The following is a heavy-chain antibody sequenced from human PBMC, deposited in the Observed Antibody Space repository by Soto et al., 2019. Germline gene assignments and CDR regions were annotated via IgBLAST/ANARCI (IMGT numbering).Heavy chain of an antibody. Sequence: GASVKVSCKASGYTFTSYGISWVRQAPGQGLEWMVCISAYNGNTNYAQKLQGRVTMTTDTSTSTAYMELRSLRSDDTAVYYCAIHIVGATTMRGGFDYWGQGTLVTVSS. D-gene: IGHD1-26*01. J-gene: IGHJ4*02. CDR2: ISAYNGNT. CDR1: GYTFTSYG. CDR3: AIHIVGATTMRGGFDY. V-gene: IGHV1-18*04.